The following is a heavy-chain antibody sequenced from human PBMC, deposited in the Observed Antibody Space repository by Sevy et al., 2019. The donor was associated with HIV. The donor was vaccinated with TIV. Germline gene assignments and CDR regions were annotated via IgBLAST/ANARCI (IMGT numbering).Heavy chain of an antibody. CDR1: DDSISSSNYF. J-gene: IGHJ4*02. Sequence: SETLSLTCSVSDDSISSSNYFWGWIRQPQGKGLEWIGSIYYTATTYYNPSLKSRFTLSVDTSKKQFSLKLSSVTAADTAVYYCARHGSWSFYFDYWGQGILVTVSS. D-gene: IGHD6-13*01. CDR3: ARHGSWSFYFDY. CDR2: IYYTATT. V-gene: IGHV4-39*01.